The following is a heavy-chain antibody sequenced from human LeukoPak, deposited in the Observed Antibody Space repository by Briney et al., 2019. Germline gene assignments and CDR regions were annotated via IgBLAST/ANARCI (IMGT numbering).Heavy chain of an antibody. V-gene: IGHV4-34*01. CDR2: INHSGST. J-gene: IGHJ5*02. CDR3: ARGGATGSSSWYGLSGWFDP. Sequence: SETLSLTCAVYGGSFSGYYWSWIRQPPGKGLEWIGEINHSGSTNYNPSLKSRVTISVDTSKNQFSLKLSSVTAADTAVYYCARGGATGSSSWYGLSGWFDPWGQGTLVTVSS. D-gene: IGHD6-13*01. CDR1: GGSFSGYY.